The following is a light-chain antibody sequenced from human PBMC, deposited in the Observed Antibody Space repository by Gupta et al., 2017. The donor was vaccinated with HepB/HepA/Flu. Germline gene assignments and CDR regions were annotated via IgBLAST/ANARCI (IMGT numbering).Light chain of an antibody. Sequence: DIQMTQSPSSLSASVRDRVTITYRASQTISSYLNWYQQKPGKAPELLIYAASSLQSGVPSRFSGSGSGTDFTLTISSLQPEDFATYYCQQSYSTPQTFGQGTKVEIK. CDR1: QTISSY. CDR2: AAS. CDR3: QQSYSTPQT. V-gene: IGKV1-39*01. J-gene: IGKJ1*01.